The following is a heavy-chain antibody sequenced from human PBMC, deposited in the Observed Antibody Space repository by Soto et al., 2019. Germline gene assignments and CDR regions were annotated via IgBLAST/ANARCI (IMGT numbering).Heavy chain of an antibody. J-gene: IGHJ3*02. V-gene: IGHV5-10-1*01. CDR1: GYSFTSYW. CDR2: IGPSDSYT. Sequence: PGESLKISCKGSGYSFTSYWISWVRQMPGKGLEWMGRIGPSDSYTNYSPSFQGHVTISADKSISTAYLQWSSLKAPDTAMYYCARMGGYWSLRNAFDIWGQGTMVTVSS. CDR3: ARMGGYWSLRNAFDI. D-gene: IGHD5-18*01.